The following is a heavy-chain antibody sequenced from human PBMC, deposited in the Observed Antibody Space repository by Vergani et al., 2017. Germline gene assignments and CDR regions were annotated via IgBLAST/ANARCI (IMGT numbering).Heavy chain of an antibody. CDR3: TRHVPCGDGACLHFDH. CDR2: IYPIDSKI. CDR1: ESSFISNE. D-gene: IGHD2-21*01. J-gene: IGHJ4*02. Sequence: EVMLVQSGAEVKKPGESLKISCKYSESSFISNEIAWVRQMPGKGLEWMGIIYPIDSKIAYSPSFQGQAIMSLDKSITTAYLQWRSLKASDTAIYYCTRHVPCGDGACLHFDHWGQGTQVTVSS. V-gene: IGHV5-51*01.